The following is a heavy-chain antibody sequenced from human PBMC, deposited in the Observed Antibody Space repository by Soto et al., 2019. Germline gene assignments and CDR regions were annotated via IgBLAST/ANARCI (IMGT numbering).Heavy chain of an antibody. CDR2: IYYSGST. J-gene: IGHJ5*02. Sequence: SETLSLTCTVSGGSISSSSYYWGWIRQPPGKGLEWIGSIYYSGSTYYNPSLKGRVTISVDTSKNQFSLKLSSVTAADTAVYYCARGYYDFWSGYYLSVWFDPWGQGTLVTVSS. CDR3: ARGYYDFWSGYYLSVWFDP. CDR1: GGSISSSSYY. V-gene: IGHV4-39*01. D-gene: IGHD3-3*01.